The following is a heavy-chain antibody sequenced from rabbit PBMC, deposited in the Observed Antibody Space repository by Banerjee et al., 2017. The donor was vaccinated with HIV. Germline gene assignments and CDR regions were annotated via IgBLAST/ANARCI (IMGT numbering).Heavy chain of an antibody. J-gene: IGHJ4*01. CDR1: GFSFSSSYY. CDR3: ARDPYYYDEYDSNL. D-gene: IGHD2-1*01. CDR2: IYAGSSGST. Sequence: QEQLEESGGDLVKPGASLTLTCTASGFSFSSSYYMCWVRQAPGKGLEWIACIYAGSSGSTYYASWAKGRFTISKTSSTTVTLQMTSLTAADTATYFCARDPYYYDEYDSNLWGQGTLVTVS. V-gene: IGHV1S45*01.